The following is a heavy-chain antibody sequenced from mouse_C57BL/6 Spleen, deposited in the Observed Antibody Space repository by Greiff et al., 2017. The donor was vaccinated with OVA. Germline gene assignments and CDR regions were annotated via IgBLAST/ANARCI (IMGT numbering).Heavy chain of an antibody. J-gene: IGHJ1*03. D-gene: IGHD1-1*01. V-gene: IGHV3-1*01. CDR2: ISYSGST. Sequence: EVKLQESGPGMVKPSQSLSLTCTVTGYSITSGYDWHWIRHFPGNKLEWMGYISYSGSTNYNPYLKSRISITHDTAKNHFFLKLNSVTTEDTATYYWARGDYGSRNWYFDVWGTGTTVTVSS. CDR3: ARGDYGSRNWYFDV. CDR1: GYSITSGYD.